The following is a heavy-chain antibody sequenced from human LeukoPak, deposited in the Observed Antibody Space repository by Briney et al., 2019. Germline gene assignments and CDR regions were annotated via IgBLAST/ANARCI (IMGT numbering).Heavy chain of an antibody. CDR2: MNPNSGNT. CDR3: ARGFGPWFGELFTHDVFDT. V-gene: IGHV1-8*01. CDR1: GYTFTSYD. Sequence: ASVKVSFKASGYTFTSYDINWVRQATGRGLEWMGWMNPNSGNTGYAQKFQGRVTMTRNTSISTAYMELSSLRSEDTAVYYCARGFGPWFGELFTHDVFDTWGQGTMVTVSS. D-gene: IGHD3-10*01. J-gene: IGHJ3*02.